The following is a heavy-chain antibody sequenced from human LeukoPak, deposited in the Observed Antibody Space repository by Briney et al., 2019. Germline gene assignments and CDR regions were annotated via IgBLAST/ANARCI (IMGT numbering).Heavy chain of an antibody. V-gene: IGHV4-4*07. J-gene: IGHJ4*02. CDR2: IYTSGST. D-gene: IGHD6-13*01. CDR1: GASTSSHF. CDR3: AREVGIWEQQLDY. Sequence: SETLSLTCTVSGASTSSHFWSWMRQPPGKGLEWIGRIYTSGSTNYNPSLKSRVTMSVDTSKNQFSLKLSSVTAADTAVYYCAREVGIWEQQLDYWGQGTLVTVSS.